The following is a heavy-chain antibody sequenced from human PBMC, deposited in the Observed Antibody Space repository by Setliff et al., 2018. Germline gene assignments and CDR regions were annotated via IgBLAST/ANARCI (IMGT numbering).Heavy chain of an antibody. V-gene: IGHV1-24*01. CDR3: ATSYSGSYYGY. Sequence: ASVKVSCKASGYTFISYGISWVRQAPGQGLEWMGGFDPEDGETIYAQKFQGRVTMTEDTSTDTAYMELSSLRSEDTAVYYCATSYSGSYYGYWGQGTLVTVSS. J-gene: IGHJ4*02. CDR1: GYTFISYG. D-gene: IGHD1-26*01. CDR2: FDPEDGET.